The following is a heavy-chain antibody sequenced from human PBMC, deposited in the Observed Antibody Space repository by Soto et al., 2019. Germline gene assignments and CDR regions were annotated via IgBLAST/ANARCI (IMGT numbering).Heavy chain of an antibody. Sequence: SDPPPPPSTVSFASIGSVYLRWIRHSRVKGPSSIAYIYYSGSTNYNPCLKSRVTISVDTSKNQSSLKLSSVTAADTAVYYCAREGCSSTSCYPPYYYYGMDVWGQGSTVTVSS. CDR1: FASIGSVY. J-gene: IGHJ6*02. CDR3: AREGCSSTSCYPPYYYYGMDV. D-gene: IGHD2-2*01. V-gene: IGHV4-59*01. CDR2: IYYSGST.